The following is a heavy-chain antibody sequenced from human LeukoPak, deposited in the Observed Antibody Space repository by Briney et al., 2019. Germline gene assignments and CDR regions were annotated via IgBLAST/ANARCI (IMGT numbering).Heavy chain of an antibody. CDR3: AKDSLFRSDPPSGWFDP. D-gene: IGHD3-3*01. CDR2: ISGSGGST. V-gene: IGHV3-23*01. CDR1: GFTFSSYA. Sequence: PGGSLGLSCAASGFTFSSYAMSWVRQAPGKGLEWVSAISGSGGSTYYADSVKGRFTISRDNSKNTLYLQMNSLRAEDTAVYYCAKDSLFRSDPPSGWFDPWGQGTLVTVSS. J-gene: IGHJ5*02.